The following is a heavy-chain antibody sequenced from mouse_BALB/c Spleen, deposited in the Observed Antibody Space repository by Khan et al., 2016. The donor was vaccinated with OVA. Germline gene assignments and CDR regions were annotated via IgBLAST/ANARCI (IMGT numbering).Heavy chain of an antibody. D-gene: IGHD2-4*01. CDR1: GYTFTSYY. J-gene: IGHJ3*01. CDR3: NRGVEWATMISWFAY. V-gene: IGHV1S81*02. Sequence: QVQLQQPGAELVKPGASVKLSCKASGYTFTSYYMYWVKQRPGQGLEWIGGINPSNGGTNFNEKFKSKATLTVDKSSSTAYMQLSSLTSEDSEVFSCNRGVEWATMISWFAYWGQGTLVTVSA. CDR2: INPSNGGT.